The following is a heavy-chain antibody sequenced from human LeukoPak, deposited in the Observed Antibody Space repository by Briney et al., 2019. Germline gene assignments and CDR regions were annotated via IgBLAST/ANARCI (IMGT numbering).Heavy chain of an antibody. CDR3: ARAGYGDYGIDY. Sequence: ASVKVSCKASGYTFTSYYMHWVRQAPGQGLEWMGIINPSGGSTSYAQKFQGRATMTRDTSTSTVYMELSSLRSEDTAVYYCARAGYGDYGIDYWGQGTLVTVSS. J-gene: IGHJ4*02. CDR1: GYTFTSYY. CDR2: INPSGGST. V-gene: IGHV1-46*01. D-gene: IGHD4-17*01.